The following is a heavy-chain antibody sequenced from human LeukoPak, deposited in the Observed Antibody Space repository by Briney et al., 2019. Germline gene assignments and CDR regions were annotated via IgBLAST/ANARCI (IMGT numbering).Heavy chain of an antibody. V-gene: IGHV4-59*01. CDR3: ARDRGYCSGGSCYARWSYYYGMGV. D-gene: IGHD2-15*01. J-gene: IGHJ6*02. CDR1: GGSISSYY. CDR2: IYYSGST. Sequence: SETLSLTCTVSGGSISSYYWSWIRQPPGKGLEWIGYIYYSGSTNYNPSLRRRVTISVDTSKNQFSLKLSSVTAADTAVYYCARDRGYCSGGSCYARWSYYYGMGVWGQGTTVTVSS.